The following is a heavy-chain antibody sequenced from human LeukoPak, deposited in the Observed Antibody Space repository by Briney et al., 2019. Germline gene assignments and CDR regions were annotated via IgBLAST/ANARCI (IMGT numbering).Heavy chain of an antibody. D-gene: IGHD3-9*01. Sequence: PSETLSLTCTVSGGSISSSSYYWGWIRQPPGKGLEWIGSIYYSGSTYYNPSLKSRVTISVDTSKNQFSLKLSSVTAADTAVYYCARDLHKGLTPTYYYYYYMDVWGKGTTVTVSS. CDR3: ARDLHKGLTPTYYYYYYMDV. J-gene: IGHJ6*03. CDR1: GGSISSSSYY. CDR2: IYYSGST. V-gene: IGHV4-39*07.